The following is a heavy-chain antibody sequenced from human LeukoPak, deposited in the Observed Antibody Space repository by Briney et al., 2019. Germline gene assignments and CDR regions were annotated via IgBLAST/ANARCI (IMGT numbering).Heavy chain of an antibody. D-gene: IGHD3-16*01. CDR1: GGSISSSS. V-gene: IGHV3-21*01. J-gene: IGHJ6*03. Sequence: ETLSLTCTVSGGSISSSSYYWGWIRQTPGKGLEWFSYISGSSSYIYYADSVKGRFTISRDNAKNSLYLQMNSLRAEDTAVYYCARVTPRGQNYYYYYMDVWGKGTTVTISS. CDR3: ARVTPRGQNYYYYYMDV. CDR2: ISGSSSYI.